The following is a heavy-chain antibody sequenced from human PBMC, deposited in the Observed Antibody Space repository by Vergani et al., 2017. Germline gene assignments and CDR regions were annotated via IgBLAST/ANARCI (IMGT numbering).Heavy chain of an antibody. Sequence: QVQLHESGPGLVKPSQTLSLTCSVAGDSISSGNYYWNWIRQPAGKGLEWMGRIYSSGSTSYNPSIKSRITMSLDTSKNQFSRSLSSVTAADTAVYYCARGTFLHAFDNWGQGTVVTVSS. CDR2: IYSSGST. CDR3: ARGTFLHAFDN. CDR1: GDSISSGNYY. D-gene: IGHD1-26*01. V-gene: IGHV4-61*02. J-gene: IGHJ3*02.